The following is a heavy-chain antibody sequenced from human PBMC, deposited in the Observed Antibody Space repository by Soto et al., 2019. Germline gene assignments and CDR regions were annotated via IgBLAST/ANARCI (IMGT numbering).Heavy chain of an antibody. CDR1: GLTFSSYA. D-gene: IGHD3-3*01. J-gene: IGHJ6*02. V-gene: IGHV3-30-3*01. CDR2: ISYDGSNK. CDR3: ARVRDYDFLSGYYRDYYYYYGMDV. Sequence: GGPKRLSSAASGLTFSSYAMHWVRKAQGKGLEWVAVISYDGSNKYYADSVKGRFTISRDNSKNTLYLQMNSLRAEDTAVYYCARVRDYDFLSGYYRDYYYYYGMDVWGQGTTVTVSS.